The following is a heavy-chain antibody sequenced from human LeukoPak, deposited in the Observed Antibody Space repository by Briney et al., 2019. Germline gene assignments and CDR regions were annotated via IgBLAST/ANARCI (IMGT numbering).Heavy chain of an antibody. CDR1: GFTFSSHN. V-gene: IGHV3-21*01. CDR2: IGTAGSYI. Sequence: GGSLRLSCAASGFTFSSHNMNWVRQAPMKGLEWVSSIGTAGSYIYYADSVQGRFTISRDNAKNSLYLQMNSLTAEDTAVYYCARKMKTGDRVGTFDIWGQGTMVTVSS. D-gene: IGHD1-1*01. CDR3: ARKMKTGDRVGTFDI. J-gene: IGHJ3*02.